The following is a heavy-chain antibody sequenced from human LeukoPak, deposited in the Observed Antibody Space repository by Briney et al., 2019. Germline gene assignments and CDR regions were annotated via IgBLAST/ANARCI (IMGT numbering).Heavy chain of an antibody. D-gene: IGHD3-22*01. Sequence: GGSLRLSCAASGFTVSSNYMSWVRQAPGKGLEWVAFIRYDGSNKYYADSVKGRFTISRDNSKNTLYLQMSSLRAEDTAVYYCARDKSDSSGYYYRVGWYFDLWGRGTLVTVSS. J-gene: IGHJ2*01. CDR2: IRYDGSNK. CDR3: ARDKSDSSGYYYRVGWYFDL. V-gene: IGHV3-30*02. CDR1: GFTVSSNY.